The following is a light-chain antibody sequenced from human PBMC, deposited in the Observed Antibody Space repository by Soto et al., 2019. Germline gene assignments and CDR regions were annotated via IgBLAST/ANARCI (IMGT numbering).Light chain of an antibody. V-gene: IGKV3-15*01. Sequence: IVMTQSPVTLSVSPGESATLSCRASQSVRSNLAWYQQRPGQAPRLLIYDASTRATDIPARFSGSGSGTDFTLTITSLQSEDIAVYYCQQYHHWPPITFGQGTRLEI. CDR1: QSVRSN. J-gene: IGKJ5*01. CDR2: DAS. CDR3: QQYHHWPPIT.